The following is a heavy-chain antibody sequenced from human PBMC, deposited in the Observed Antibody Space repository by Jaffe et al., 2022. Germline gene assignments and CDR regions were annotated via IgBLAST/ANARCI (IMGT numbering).Heavy chain of an antibody. Sequence: QVQLVQSGAEVKKPGASVKVSCKASGYTFTSYDINWVRQATGQGLEWMGWMNPNSGNTGYAQKFQGRVTMTRNTSISTAYMELSSLRSEDTAVYYCARATTGRWENIRELFLSPRLHLGELSLGDAFDIWGQGTMVTVSS. CDR2: MNPNSGNT. D-gene: IGHD3-16*02. V-gene: IGHV1-8*01. CDR1: GYTFTSYD. J-gene: IGHJ3*02. CDR3: ARATTGRWENIRELFLSPRLHLGELSLGDAFDI.